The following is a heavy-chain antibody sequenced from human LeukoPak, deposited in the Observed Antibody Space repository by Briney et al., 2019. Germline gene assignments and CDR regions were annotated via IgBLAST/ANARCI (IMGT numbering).Heavy chain of an antibody. J-gene: IGHJ4*02. Sequence: PGGCLRLSCVASGFTFSRYVIHWVRQAPGKGMEWAAVISKDGSDEYYADSVKGRFTVSRDPSKNSLYLQMNNLRGEDTAVYYCARAVPVRGVTFFDYSGQGTLITVSS. CDR2: ISKDGSDE. D-gene: IGHD1-14*01. CDR3: ARAVPVRGVTFFDY. CDR1: GFTFSRYV. V-gene: IGHV3-30*04.